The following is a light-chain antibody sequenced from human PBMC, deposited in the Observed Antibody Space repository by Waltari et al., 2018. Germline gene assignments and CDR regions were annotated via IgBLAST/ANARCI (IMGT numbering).Light chain of an antibody. V-gene: IGKV2-30*02. CDR2: KVS. Sequence: DVVMTQSPLSLPVTLGQPASISCRSSQSLVHSDGNTYLNWFQQRPGQSPRRLIYKVSNRDSGVPDRFSGSGSGTDFTLKISRVVAEDVGVYYCMQGTHYTFGQGTKLEIK. J-gene: IGKJ2*01. CDR3: MQGTHYT. CDR1: QSLVHSDGNTY.